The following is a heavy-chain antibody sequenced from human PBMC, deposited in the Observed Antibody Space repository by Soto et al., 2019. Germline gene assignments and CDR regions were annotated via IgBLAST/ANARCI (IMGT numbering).Heavy chain of an antibody. CDR1: GYTFTSYG. CDR3: GRDEAYTGNDGGWFAP. CDR2: ISAYNGNT. Sequence: QVQLVQSGAEVKKPGASVKVSCKASGYTFTSYGISWVRQASGQGLEWMGWISAYNGNTKYAQKLKGRVTMTTDTLTGTASLDLRTLRPDDTAVYYCGRDEAYTGNDGGWFAPWGQATLVTVSS. D-gene: IGHD1-1*01. V-gene: IGHV1-18*01. J-gene: IGHJ5*02.